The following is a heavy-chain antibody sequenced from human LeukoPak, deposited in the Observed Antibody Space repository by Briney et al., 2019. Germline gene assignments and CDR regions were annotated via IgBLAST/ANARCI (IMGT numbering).Heavy chain of an antibody. CDR1: GFTFTSYS. D-gene: IGHD1-26*01. Sequence: GGSLRLSCAASGFTFTSYSMKWVRQAPGKGLEWVSTISGGGGSTYYADSVKGRFTISRDNSKNTLYLQVNSLRAEDTAVYYCAKGGKWDVTPFDYWGQGTLVTVSS. J-gene: IGHJ4*02. V-gene: IGHV3-23*01. CDR3: AKGGKWDVTPFDY. CDR2: ISGGGGST.